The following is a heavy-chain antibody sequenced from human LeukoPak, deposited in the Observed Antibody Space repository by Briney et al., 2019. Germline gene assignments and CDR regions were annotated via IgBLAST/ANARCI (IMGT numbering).Heavy chain of an antibody. CDR3: AREGQQDYVYFDC. V-gene: IGHV4-59*01. CDR2: INYSGNT. D-gene: IGHD4-17*01. CDR1: GDSISSYY. J-gene: IGHJ4*02. Sequence: SETLSLTCTVYGDSISSYYWSWIRQPPGKGLEWMGYINYSGNTNYNPSLKSRVTISVDTSKNQFSLRLTSVTAADTAVYYCAREGQQDYVYFDCWGQGTLVTVSS.